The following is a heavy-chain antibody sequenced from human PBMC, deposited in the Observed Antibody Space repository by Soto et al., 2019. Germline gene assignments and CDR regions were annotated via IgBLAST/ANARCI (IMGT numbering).Heavy chain of an antibody. CDR1: GFTFSNYG. CDR2: ISYDGSNK. Sequence: QVQLVESGGGVVQPGRSLRLSCAASGFTFSNYGMHWVRQAPGKGLEWVAVISYDGSNKYYADSVKGRFTISRDNSKNTLYLQMNSLKTEDTAVYYCAKDRETYWYDISGSFDYWGQGTLVTVSS. V-gene: IGHV3-30*18. J-gene: IGHJ4*02. CDR3: AKDRETYWYDISGSFDY. D-gene: IGHD3-22*01.